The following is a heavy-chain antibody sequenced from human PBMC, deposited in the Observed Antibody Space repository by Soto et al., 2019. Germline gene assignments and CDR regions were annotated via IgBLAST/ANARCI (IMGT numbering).Heavy chain of an antibody. J-gene: IGHJ1*01. CDR2: INPSGGST. D-gene: IGHD2-15*01. CDR1: GYTFTSYY. CDR3: ARDDVVSSGGSSLAN. V-gene: IGHV1-46*01. Sequence: ASVKVACKASGYTFTSYYMHWVRQAPGQGLEWMGIINPSGGSTSYAQKFQGRVTMTRDTSTSTVYMELSSLRSEDTAVYYCARDDVVSSGGSSLANCGQGSLVIVSS.